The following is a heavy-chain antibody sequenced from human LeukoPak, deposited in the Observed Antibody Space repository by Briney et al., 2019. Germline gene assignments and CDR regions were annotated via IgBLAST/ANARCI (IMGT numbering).Heavy chain of an antibody. Sequence: GGSLRLSCAASGFTFSSYWMHWVRQAPGKGLVWVSRINSDGSSTSYADSVKGRFTISRDNAKNTLYLQMNSLRAEDTAVYYCARGTTVVTPVSWFDPWGQGTLVTASS. CDR2: INSDGSST. V-gene: IGHV3-74*01. CDR1: GFTFSSYW. D-gene: IGHD4-23*01. CDR3: ARGTTVVTPVSWFDP. J-gene: IGHJ5*02.